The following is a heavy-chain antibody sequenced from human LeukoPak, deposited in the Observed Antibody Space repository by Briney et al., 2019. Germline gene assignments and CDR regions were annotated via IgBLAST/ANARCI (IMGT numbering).Heavy chain of an antibody. D-gene: IGHD3-22*01. V-gene: IGHV3-33*01. CDR2: IYYDGSKK. CDR1: GFTFSRYG. Sequence: GGSLRLSCAASGFTFSRYGMHWVRQAPGKGLEWVTVIYYDGSKKYYADSVKGRFTISRDNSKNTLYLQMNSLRAEDTAVYYCARDHAPGYYDSIGFKWFDPWGQGTLVTVSS. CDR3: ARDHAPGYYDSIGFKWFDP. J-gene: IGHJ5*02.